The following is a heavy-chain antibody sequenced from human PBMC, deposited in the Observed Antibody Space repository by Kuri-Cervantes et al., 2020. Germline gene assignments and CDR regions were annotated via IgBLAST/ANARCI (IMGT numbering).Heavy chain of an antibody. CDR3: ARQKQQLVWNYFDY. J-gene: IGHJ4*02. V-gene: IGHV4-59*08. CDR2: IYYSGST. Sequence: SETLSLTCTVSGGSISSYYWSWIRQPPGKGLEWIGYIYYSGSTYYNPSLKSRVTISVDTSKNQFSLKLSSVTAADTAVYYCARQKQQLVWNYFDYWGQGTLVTVSS. CDR1: GGSISSYY. D-gene: IGHD6-13*01.